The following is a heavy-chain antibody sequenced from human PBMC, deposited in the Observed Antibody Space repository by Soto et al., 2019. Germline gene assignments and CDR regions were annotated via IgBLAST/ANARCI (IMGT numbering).Heavy chain of an antibody. CDR2: ISYDGSNK. V-gene: IGHV3-30-3*01. CDR3: ARDRAPEQPGGGYYYYGMDV. J-gene: IGHJ6*02. D-gene: IGHD6-13*01. Sequence: GGSLRLSCAASGFTFSSYAMHWVRQAPGKGLEWVAVISYDGSNKYYADSVKGRFTISRDNSKNTLYLQMNSLRAEDTAVYYCARDRAPEQPGGGYYYYGMDVWGQGTTVTVSS. CDR1: GFTFSSYA.